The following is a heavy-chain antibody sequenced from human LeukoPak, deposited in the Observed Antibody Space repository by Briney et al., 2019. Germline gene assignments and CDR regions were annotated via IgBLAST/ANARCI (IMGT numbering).Heavy chain of an antibody. D-gene: IGHD3-3*01. V-gene: IGHV1-8*03. CDR2: MNPNSGNT. Sequence: ASVKVSCKASGYTFTSYDINWVRQATGQGLEWMGWMNPNSGNTGYAQKFQGRVTITRNTSISTAYMELSSLRSEDTAVYYCARVPSGYHNWFDPWGQGTLVTVSS. CDR3: ARVPSGYHNWFDP. J-gene: IGHJ5*02. CDR1: GYTFTSYD.